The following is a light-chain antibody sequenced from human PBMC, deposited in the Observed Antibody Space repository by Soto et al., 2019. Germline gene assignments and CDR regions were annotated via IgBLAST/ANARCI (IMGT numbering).Light chain of an antibody. CDR2: DAF. Sequence: DIQMTQSPSTLSASVGDRVTITCRASQSISDWLAWYQQKPGKAPNFLIYDAFRLESGVPSRFSGSGSGTEFTLTISSLQPDDFATYYCQQYNSYSGTFGEGTKVDIK. CDR1: QSISDW. J-gene: IGKJ1*01. CDR3: QQYNSYSGT. V-gene: IGKV1-5*01.